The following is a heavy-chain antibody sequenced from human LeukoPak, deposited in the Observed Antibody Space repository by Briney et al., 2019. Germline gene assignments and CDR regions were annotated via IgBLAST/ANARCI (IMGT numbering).Heavy chain of an antibody. CDR3: AKDQLLLWFGELLSNWSDP. J-gene: IGHJ5*02. Sequence: PGGSLRLSCAASGFTFSSYAMSWVRQAPGKGLEWVSAISGSGGSTYYADSVKGRFTISRDNSKNTLYLQMNSLRAEDTAVYYCAKDQLLLWFGELLSNWSDPWGQGTLVTVSS. V-gene: IGHV3-23*01. CDR1: GFTFSSYA. CDR2: ISGSGGST. D-gene: IGHD3-10*01.